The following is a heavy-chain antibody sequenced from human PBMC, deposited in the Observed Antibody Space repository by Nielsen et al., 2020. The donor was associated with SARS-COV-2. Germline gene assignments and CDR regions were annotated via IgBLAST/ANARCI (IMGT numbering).Heavy chain of an antibody. CDR3: ARVAAAAGTFYYYAIDV. CDR2: ISYDGRNK. D-gene: IGHD6-13*01. CDR1: GFILSDYA. J-gene: IGHJ6*02. V-gene: IGHV3-30*04. Sequence: GGSLRLSCAASGFILSDYAIHWVRQAPGKGLEWVAAISYDGRNKYYADSAKGRFTISRDNPKNTLSLEMNSLRADDTAVYYCARVAAAAGTFYYYAIDVWGQGTTVTVSS.